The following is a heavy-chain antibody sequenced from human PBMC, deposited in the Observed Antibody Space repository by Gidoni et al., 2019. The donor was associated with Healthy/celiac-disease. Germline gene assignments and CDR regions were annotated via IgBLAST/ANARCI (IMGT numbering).Heavy chain of an antibody. V-gene: IGHV3-48*04. J-gene: IGHJ4*02. D-gene: IGHD5-12*01. Sequence: EVQLVESGGGLVQPGGSLRLSCAASGFTFSSYSMNWVRQAPGKGLELVSYISSSSSTIYYADSVKGRLTIYRENAKNSLYLKMNSLRAEETDVYYCARDDLPIYDDGGVDYWGQGTLVTVSS. CDR2: ISSSSSTI. CDR1: GFTFSSYS. CDR3: ARDDLPIYDDGGVDY.